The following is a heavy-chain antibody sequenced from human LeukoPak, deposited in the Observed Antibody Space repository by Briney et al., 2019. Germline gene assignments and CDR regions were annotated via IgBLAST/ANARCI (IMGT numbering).Heavy chain of an antibody. Sequence: GGSLRLSCAASGFTFSSYWMIWVRQAPGKGLEWVSAISGSDGRTYYADSVKGRFTISRDNSKNTLYLQMNSLRAEDTAIYYCAREKYSSGFFDYWGQGTLVTVSS. V-gene: IGHV3-23*01. CDR1: GFTFSSYW. CDR3: AREKYSSGFFDY. J-gene: IGHJ4*02. CDR2: ISGSDGRT. D-gene: IGHD6-19*01.